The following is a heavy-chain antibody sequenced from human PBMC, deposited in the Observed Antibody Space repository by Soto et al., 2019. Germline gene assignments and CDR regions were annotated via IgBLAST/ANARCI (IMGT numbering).Heavy chain of an antibody. CDR3: ARPSITMVRGRRVNWFDP. V-gene: IGHV1-69*13. J-gene: IGHJ5*02. CDR1: GGTFSSYA. CDR2: IIPIFGTA. D-gene: IGHD3-10*01. Sequence: SVKVSCKASGGTFSSYAISWVRQAPGQGLEWMGGIIPIFGTANYAQKFQGRVTITADESTSTAYMELSSLRSEDTAVYYCARPSITMVRGRRVNWFDPRGQGTLVTVSS.